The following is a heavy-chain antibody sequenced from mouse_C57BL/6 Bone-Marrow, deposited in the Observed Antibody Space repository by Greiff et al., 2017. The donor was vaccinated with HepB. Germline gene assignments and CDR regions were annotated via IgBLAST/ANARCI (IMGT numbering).Heavy chain of an antibody. CDR1: GYTFTSYG. CDR2: IYPRSGNT. D-gene: IGHD2-1*01. J-gene: IGHJ2*01. Sequence: QVQLKQSGAELARPGASVKLSCKASGYTFTSYGISWVKQRTGQGLEWIGEIYPRSGNTYYNEKFKGKATLTADKSSSTAYMELRSLTSEDSAVYFCARGGNQYYFDYWGQGTTLTVSS. CDR3: ARGGNQYYFDY. V-gene: IGHV1-81*01.